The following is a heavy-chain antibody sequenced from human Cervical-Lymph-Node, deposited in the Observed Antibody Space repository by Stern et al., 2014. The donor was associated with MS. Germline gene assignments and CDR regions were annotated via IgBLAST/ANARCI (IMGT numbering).Heavy chain of an antibody. Sequence: QVQLQESGPGLVKPSETLSLTCTVSGGSISGYYWSWIRQPPGKGLEWIGYIYDSGSTSYNPSLKSRVTISLAPSKTHFPLKRNSVTAADTAVYYCARPRWQWHQSHAFDIWGQGTMVTVSS. CDR3: ARPRWQWHQSHAFDI. CDR2: IYDSGST. J-gene: IGHJ3*02. V-gene: IGHV4-59*08. D-gene: IGHD6-19*01. CDR1: GGSISGYY.